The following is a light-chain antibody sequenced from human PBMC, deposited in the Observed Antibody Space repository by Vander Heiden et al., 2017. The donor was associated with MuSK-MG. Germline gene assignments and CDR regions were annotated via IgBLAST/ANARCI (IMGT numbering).Light chain of an antibody. CDR2: GAS. CDR3: QQYGSSPYT. Sequence: EMVLRKSPGTLFLSPGERATLSCRASQSVSSSYLAWYQQKPGQAPRLLIYGASSRATGIPDRFSGSGSGTDFTLTISRLEPEDFAVYYCQQYGSSPYTFGQGTKLEIK. V-gene: IGKV3-20*01. J-gene: IGKJ2*01. CDR1: QSVSSSY.